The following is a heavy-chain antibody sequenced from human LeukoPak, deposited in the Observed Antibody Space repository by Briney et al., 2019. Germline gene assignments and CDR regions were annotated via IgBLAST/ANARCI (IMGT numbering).Heavy chain of an antibody. CDR1: GFTFSSYA. CDR2: ISYDGSNK. V-gene: IGHV3-30-3*01. J-gene: IGHJ4*02. D-gene: IGHD2-15*01. CDR3: ATIRGQYCSGGSCYGPDY. Sequence: GGSLRLSCAASGFTFSSYAMHWVRQAPGKGLEWVAVISYDGSNKYYADSVKGRFTISRDSSKNILYLQMNSLRAEDTAVYYCATIRGQYCSGGSCYGPDYWGQGTLVTVSS.